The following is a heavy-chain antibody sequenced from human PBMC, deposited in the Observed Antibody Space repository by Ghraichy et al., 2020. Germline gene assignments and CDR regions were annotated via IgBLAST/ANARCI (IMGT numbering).Heavy chain of an antibody. J-gene: IGHJ4*02. V-gene: IGHV4-59*01. CDR3: ARGGYTKNFDY. D-gene: IGHD5-24*01. CDR1: GGSTNSYY. Sequence: ESLNISCTVSGGSTNSYYWSWLRQPPGKGLEWIGYIFYSGSTKYNPSLKSRVTISIDTSRNHVSLTMSSVTAADTAVYYCARGGYTKNFDYWGQGTLVTVSS. CDR2: IFYSGST.